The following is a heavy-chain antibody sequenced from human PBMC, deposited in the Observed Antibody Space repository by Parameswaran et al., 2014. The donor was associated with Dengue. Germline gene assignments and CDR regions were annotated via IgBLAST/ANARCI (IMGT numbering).Heavy chain of an antibody. V-gene: IGHV1-46*01. CDR3: ALGYCSGGSCSFDY. D-gene: IGHD2-15*01. CDR2: INPSGGST. Sequence: WVRQAPGQGLEWMGIINPSGGSTSYAQKFRGRVTMTRDTSTSTVYMELSSLTSEDTAVYYCALGYCSGGSCSFDYWGQGTLVTVSS. J-gene: IGHJ4*02.